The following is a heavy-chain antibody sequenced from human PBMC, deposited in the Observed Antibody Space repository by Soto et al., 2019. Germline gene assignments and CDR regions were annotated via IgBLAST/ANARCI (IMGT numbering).Heavy chain of an antibody. D-gene: IGHD3-10*01. V-gene: IGHV3-23*01. CDR3: ASPYGSGRYTFDY. Sequence: AISGSGGSTYYADSVKGRFTISRDNSKNTLYLQMNSLRAEDTAVYYCASPYGSGRYTFDYWGQGTLVTVSS. CDR2: ISGSGGST. J-gene: IGHJ4*02.